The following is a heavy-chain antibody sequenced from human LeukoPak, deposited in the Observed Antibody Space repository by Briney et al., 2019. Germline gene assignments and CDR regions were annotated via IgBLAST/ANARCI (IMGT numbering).Heavy chain of an antibody. CDR3: ARIYCSSTSCYGGYSGYYFDY. CDR2: ISSSSSTI. J-gene: IGHJ4*02. CDR1: GFIFSSYE. D-gene: IGHD2-2*01. V-gene: IGHV3-48*02. Sequence: GGSLRLSCAASGFIFSSYEMNWVRQAPGKGLEWVSYISSSSSTIYYADSVKGRFTISRDNAKNSLYLQMNSLRDEDTAVYYCARIYCSSTSCYGGYSGYYFDYWGQGTLVTVSS.